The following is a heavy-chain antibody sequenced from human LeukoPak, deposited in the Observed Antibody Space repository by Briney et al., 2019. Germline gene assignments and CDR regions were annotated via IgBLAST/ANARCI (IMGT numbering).Heavy chain of an antibody. V-gene: IGHV4-61*02. CDR2: IYTSGST. Sequence: SETLSLTCTVSGGSLSSGSYYWRWLRQPAGRGLEWIGRIYTSGSTNYTPSLKSRVTISLDTSENHFSLKLISVTAADTAVYYCAIVTTGGYYNYWGQGTLVTVSS. CDR3: AIVTTGGYYNY. J-gene: IGHJ4*02. D-gene: IGHD3-22*01. CDR1: GGSLSSGSYY.